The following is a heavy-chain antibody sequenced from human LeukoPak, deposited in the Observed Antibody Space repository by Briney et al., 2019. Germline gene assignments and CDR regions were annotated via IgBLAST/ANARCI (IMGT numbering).Heavy chain of an antibody. Sequence: PSETLSLTCTVSGGSISSYYWSWIRQPPGKGLEWIGYIYTSGSTNYNPSLKSRVTISVDTSKNQFSLKLSSVTAADTGVYYCARLGTTVTPDTYYYYYRDVRGKGTTVTVSS. CDR2: IYTSGST. CDR1: GGSISSYY. V-gene: IGHV4-4*09. CDR3: ARLGTTVTPDTYYYYYRDV. J-gene: IGHJ6*03. D-gene: IGHD4-11*01.